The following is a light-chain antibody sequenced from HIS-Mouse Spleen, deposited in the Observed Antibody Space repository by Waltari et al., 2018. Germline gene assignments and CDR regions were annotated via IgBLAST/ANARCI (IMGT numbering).Light chain of an antibody. CDR2: EGS. CDR3: CSYAGSSTWV. CDR1: SSAVGSYSL. V-gene: IGLV2-23*01. J-gene: IGLJ3*02. Sequence: QSALTQPASVSGSPGQSITISCTGTSSAVGSYSLFSWYQQPPGKAPKLMIYEGSKRPSGVSNRFSGSKSGNTASLTISGLQAEDEADYYCCSYAGSSTWVFGGGTKLTVL.